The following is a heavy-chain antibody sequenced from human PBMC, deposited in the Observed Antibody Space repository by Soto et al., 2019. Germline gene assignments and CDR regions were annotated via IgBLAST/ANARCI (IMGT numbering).Heavy chain of an antibody. J-gene: IGHJ4*02. D-gene: IGHD5-18*01. Sequence: QVQLVESGGGVVQPGRSLKLSCAASGFTFSSYGMHWVRQDPGKGLEWVAVISFDGSYTNYPDSVKGRFTISRDNSKNTVYLQMNSLRAEDTAVYYCARRNHTARGIDYWGQGTLVTVS. CDR1: GFTFSSYG. V-gene: IGHV3-30*03. CDR3: ARRNHTARGIDY. CDR2: ISFDGSYT.